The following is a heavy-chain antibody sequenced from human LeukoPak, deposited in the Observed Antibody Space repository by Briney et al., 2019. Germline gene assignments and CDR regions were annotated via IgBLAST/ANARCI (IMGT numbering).Heavy chain of an antibody. D-gene: IGHD5-24*01. Sequence: ASVKVSCQASGYTFTGYYMHWVRQAPGQGLEWMGRINPSSGGTNYAQTFHGRVTMTRDTSISTAYMELRRIRSDDTAVYYCARGGRRDGYHYGDYWGQGTLVTVSS. CDR2: INPSSGGT. CDR1: GYTFTGYY. CDR3: ARGGRRDGYHYGDY. J-gene: IGHJ4*02. V-gene: IGHV1-2*06.